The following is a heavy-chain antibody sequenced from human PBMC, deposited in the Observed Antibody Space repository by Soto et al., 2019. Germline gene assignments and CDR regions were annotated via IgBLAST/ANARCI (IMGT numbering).Heavy chain of an antibody. CDR2: IYRGGGT. J-gene: IGHJ3*01. D-gene: IGHD6-19*01. CDR3: ARGWGSGWSKFFDS. Sequence: GSLRLSCAASGFSVSGSYMGWVRHAPGKGLEWVSVIYRGGGTYYVDSVKGRFTISRDNSENTLYLQMNSLRADDTFVYYCARGWGSGWSKFFDSWG. CDR1: GFSVSGSY. V-gene: IGHV3-53*01.